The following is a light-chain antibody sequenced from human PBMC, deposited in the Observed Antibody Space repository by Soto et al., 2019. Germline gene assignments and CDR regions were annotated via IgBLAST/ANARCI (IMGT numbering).Light chain of an antibody. CDR1: QTVATF. CDR3: QPSLSTPYT. J-gene: IGKJ2*01. Sequence: DIQMTQSPASLSASIGDSVSISCRASQTVATFLNWYQQKPGKVPQLLIYAASTLQSGIPSRFSGSGSGPDVTLVIDSLPREDFGTYYCQPSLSTPYTFGHGTKVQIK. CDR2: AAS. V-gene: IGKV1-39*01.